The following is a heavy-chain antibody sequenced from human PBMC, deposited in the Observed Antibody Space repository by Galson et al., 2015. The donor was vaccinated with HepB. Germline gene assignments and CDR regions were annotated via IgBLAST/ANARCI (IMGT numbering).Heavy chain of an antibody. V-gene: IGHV1-2*02. D-gene: IGHD2-21*01. CDR3: ARGPVILLLGWPFFDY. J-gene: IGHJ4*02. CDR2: INPNSGGT. CDR1: GYTFTGYY. Sequence: SVKVSCKASGYTFTGYYMHWVRQAPGQGLEWMGWINPNSGGTNYAQKFQGRVTMTRDTSISTAYMQLSSLRSEDTAVYYCARGPVILLLGWPFFDYWGQGTLVTVSS.